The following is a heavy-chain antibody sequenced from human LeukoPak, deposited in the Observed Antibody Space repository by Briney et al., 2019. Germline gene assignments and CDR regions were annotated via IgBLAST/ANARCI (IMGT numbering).Heavy chain of an antibody. Sequence: GESLKISCKGSGYSFTSYWIAWVRQMPGKGLEWMGIIYPGDSDTRYRSSFQGQVTISADKSISTAYLQWSSLKASDTAMYYCASSVPAANDAFDIWGQGTTVTVSS. CDR2: IYPGDSDT. V-gene: IGHV5-51*01. CDR1: GYSFTSYW. J-gene: IGHJ3*02. CDR3: ASSVPAANDAFDI. D-gene: IGHD2-2*01.